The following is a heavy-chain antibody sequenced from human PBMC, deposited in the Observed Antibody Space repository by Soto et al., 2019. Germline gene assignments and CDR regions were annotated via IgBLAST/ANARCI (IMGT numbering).Heavy chain of an antibody. CDR3: ALRGRGYRYGYPGYFDY. D-gene: IGHD5-18*01. J-gene: IGHJ4*02. V-gene: IGHV5-10-1*01. Sequence: ESLKISCKGYGYSFTSYWISWVRQMPGKGLEWMGRIDPSDSYTNYSPSFQGHVTISADKSISTAYLQWSSLKASDTAMYYCALRGRGYRYGYPGYFDYWGQGTLVTGSS. CDR1: GYSFTSYW. CDR2: IDPSDSYT.